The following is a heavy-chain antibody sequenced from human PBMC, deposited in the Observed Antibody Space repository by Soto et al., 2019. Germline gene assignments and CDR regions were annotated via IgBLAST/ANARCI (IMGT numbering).Heavy chain of an antibody. CDR2: ISAYDGKT. J-gene: IGHJ5*02. CDR1: GYTFNTYG. CDR3: ARDPHEFWTSYWFDA. D-gene: IGHD3-3*01. Sequence: TVKVSCKTSGYTFNTYGINWVRQAPGQGLELMGWISAYDGKTTYAEKFKGRVTLTTDTSTSTAYMELSSLRPDDTAIYYCARDPHEFWTSYWFDAWGQGTTVTV. V-gene: IGHV1-18*01.